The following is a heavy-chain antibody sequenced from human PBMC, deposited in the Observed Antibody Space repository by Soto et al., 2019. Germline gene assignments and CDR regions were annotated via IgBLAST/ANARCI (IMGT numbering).Heavy chain of an antibody. J-gene: IGHJ6*03. CDR2: INPNSGGT. D-gene: IGHD2-2*01. Sequence: ASVKVSCKASGYTFTGYYMHWVRQAPGQGLEWMGWINPNSGGTNYAQKFQGWVTMTRDTSISTAYMELSRLRSDDTAVYYCARGSDIVVVPAAYYYMDVWGKGTTVTVSS. CDR1: GYTFTGYY. CDR3: ARGSDIVVVPAAYYYMDV. V-gene: IGHV1-2*04.